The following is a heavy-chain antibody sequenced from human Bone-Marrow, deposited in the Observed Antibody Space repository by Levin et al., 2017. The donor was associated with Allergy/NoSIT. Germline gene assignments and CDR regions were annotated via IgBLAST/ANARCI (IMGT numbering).Heavy chain of an antibody. V-gene: IGHV3-49*03. CDR3: TRWGFGGFDY. D-gene: IGHD3-10*01. CDR2: IRNKAFGGTT. J-gene: IGHJ4*02. CDR1: GFNFGDYA. Sequence: GESLKISCTASGFNFGDYAMSWFRQAPGKGLECVGFIRNKAFGGTTEYAAFVKGRFLISADDSRTIAYLQMNSLKTDDTAVYYCTRWGFGGFDYWGQGTLVTVSS.